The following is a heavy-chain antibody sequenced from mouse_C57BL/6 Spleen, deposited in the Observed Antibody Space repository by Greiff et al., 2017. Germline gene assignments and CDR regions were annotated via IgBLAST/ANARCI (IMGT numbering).Heavy chain of an antibody. D-gene: IGHD2-4*01. V-gene: IGHV1-64*01. Sequence: QVQLQQPGAELVKPGASVKLSCKASGYTFTSYWMHWVKQRPGQGLEWIGMIHPNSGSTNYNEKFKSKATLTVDKSSSTAYMQLSSLTSEDSAVXYCARPALIYYDYDNYCDYWGQGTTLTVSS. J-gene: IGHJ2*01. CDR2: IHPNSGST. CDR1: GYTFTSYW. CDR3: ARPALIYYDYDNYCDY.